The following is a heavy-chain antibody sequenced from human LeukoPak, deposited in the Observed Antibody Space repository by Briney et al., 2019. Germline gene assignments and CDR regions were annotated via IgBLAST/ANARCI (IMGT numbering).Heavy chain of an antibody. CDR2: INQDGSKK. V-gene: IGHV3-7*01. D-gene: IGHD2-21*02. Sequence: GGSLRLSCVASRFTFSNYWMSWVRQAPGKGLEWVANINQDGSKKPYADSMKGRFTISRDNAKESSYLQLNSLRADDTAVYYCAKWGPHCVGDYCPALDSWGQGILVTVSS. J-gene: IGHJ4*02. CDR3: AKWGPHCVGDYCPALDS. CDR1: RFTFSNYW.